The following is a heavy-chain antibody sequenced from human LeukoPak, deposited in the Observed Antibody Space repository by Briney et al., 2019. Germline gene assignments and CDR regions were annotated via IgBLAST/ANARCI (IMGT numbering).Heavy chain of an antibody. V-gene: IGHV4-61*02. J-gene: IGHJ5*02. CDR1: GGSISSGSYY. CDR2: IYTSGST. D-gene: IGHD3-10*01. Sequence: SETLSLTCTVSGGSISSGSYYWSWIRQPAGRGLEWIGRIYTSGSTNYNPSLKSRVTISVDTSKNQFSLKLSSVTAADTAVYYCARNGWFGEFPLAHPSFHNWFDPWGQGTLVTVSS. CDR3: ARNGWFGEFPLAHPSFHNWFDP.